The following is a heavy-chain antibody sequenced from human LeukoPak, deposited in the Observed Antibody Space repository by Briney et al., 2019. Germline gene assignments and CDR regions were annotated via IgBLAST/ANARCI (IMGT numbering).Heavy chain of an antibody. CDR1: GYTLTELS. CDR3: ATAAPIVVVITKDAFDI. Sequence: ASVKVSCKVSGYTLTELSMHWVRQAPGKGLEWMGGFDPEDGETIYAQKFQGRVTMTEDTSTDTAYMELSSLRSEDTAVYYCATAAPIVVVITKDAFDIWGQGTMVTVSS. D-gene: IGHD3-22*01. J-gene: IGHJ3*02. V-gene: IGHV1-24*01. CDR2: FDPEDGET.